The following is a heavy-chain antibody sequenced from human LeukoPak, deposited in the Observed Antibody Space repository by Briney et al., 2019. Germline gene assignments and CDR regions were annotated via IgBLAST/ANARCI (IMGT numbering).Heavy chain of an antibody. CDR3: TRDRGTYKWLDP. D-gene: IGHD1-26*01. Sequence: PGGSLMLGCAASGFTLSDSLIHWGRQASGKGLEWVGLIDRPAKSYATAYGASVGGRVTISRDDSKNTAYLQMDSLKTEDTALYYCTRDRGTYKWLDPWGQGPLVTVSS. CDR1: GFTLSDSL. V-gene: IGHV3-73*01. CDR2: IDRPAKSYAT. J-gene: IGHJ5*02.